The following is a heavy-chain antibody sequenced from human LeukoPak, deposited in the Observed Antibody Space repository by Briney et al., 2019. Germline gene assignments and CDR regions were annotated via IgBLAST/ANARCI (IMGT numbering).Heavy chain of an antibody. Sequence: HPGGSLRLSCAASGFTFSNYAMSWVRQAPGKGLEWVSSINGRGGSTYYADSVKGRFTISRDNSKNTLYLQMNSLRAEDTAVYYCARGLIVGAKGGAFDIWGQGTMVTVSS. CDR1: GFTFSNYA. V-gene: IGHV3-23*01. CDR2: INGRGGST. J-gene: IGHJ3*02. D-gene: IGHD1-26*01. CDR3: ARGLIVGAKGGAFDI.